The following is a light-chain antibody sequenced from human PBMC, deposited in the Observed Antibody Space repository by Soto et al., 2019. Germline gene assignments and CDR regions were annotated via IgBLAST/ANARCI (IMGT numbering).Light chain of an antibody. CDR1: QSINIY. CDR2: AAS. Sequence: DIQMTQSPSSLSASVGDRVTITCRASQSINIYLNWYQQKPGKAPKLLIYAASSLQSGVPSRFSGSGSGTECTLTISSLQPDDVATYYCQQYNSYSEALGQGTKVDIK. CDR3: QQYNSYSEA. V-gene: IGKV1-39*01. J-gene: IGKJ1*01.